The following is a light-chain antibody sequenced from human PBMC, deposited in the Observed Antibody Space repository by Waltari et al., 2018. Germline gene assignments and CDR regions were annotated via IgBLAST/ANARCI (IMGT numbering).Light chain of an antibody. Sequence: QSALTQPASVSGSPGQSITISCSGTDSDVGAYDFVSWYQQHPGKAPHLIIYEVSNRPSGISIRCSAAKSCNTASLTISGLQAEDEADYYCSSYTTSSAPGVFGTGTRVTVL. J-gene: IGLJ1*01. V-gene: IGLV2-14*01. CDR3: SSYTTSSAPGV. CDR1: DSDVGAYDF. CDR2: EVS.